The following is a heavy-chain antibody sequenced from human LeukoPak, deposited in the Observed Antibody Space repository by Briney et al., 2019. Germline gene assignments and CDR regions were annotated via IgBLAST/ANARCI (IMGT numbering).Heavy chain of an antibody. CDR1: GYTFTDYY. CDR2: LNPDSGGT. V-gene: IGHV1-2*02. D-gene: IGHD5-12*01. CDR3: AREVDKVTTFRSLYLDS. Sequence: ASMKVSCKASGYTFTDYYIHFVRQAPGQPLEWMGWLNPDSGGTNYAPKFRGRVTMTRDISVNTAYMEVTRLISDDTAMYYCAREVDKVTTFRSLYLDSWGQGSLVTVSS. J-gene: IGHJ4*02.